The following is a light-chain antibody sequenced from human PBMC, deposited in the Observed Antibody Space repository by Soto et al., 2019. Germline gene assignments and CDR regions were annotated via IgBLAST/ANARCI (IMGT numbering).Light chain of an antibody. CDR3: QQYGETPWP. V-gene: IGKV3-20*01. CDR2: GAS. J-gene: IGKJ1*01. CDR1: QSVGSTY. Sequence: EVVLTQSPDTLSLSQGVRATLSCRASQSVGSTYLAWYQQKPGQAPRLLIFGASSRATGIADRFSGSGSGTDFTLTISRLEPEDFAVYYCQQYGETPWPFGQGTKVDIK.